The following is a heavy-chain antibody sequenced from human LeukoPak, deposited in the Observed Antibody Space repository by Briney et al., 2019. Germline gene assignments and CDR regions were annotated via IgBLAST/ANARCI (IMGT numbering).Heavy chain of an antibody. CDR1: GYTITGYY. CDR3: GRDRHWNQGNFDY. Sequence: ASVKVSCKAFGYTITGYYIHWVRQAPGQGLEWMGWINPNNGGTNSAQKFQGRVTMTRDTSIGTAYMKLNRLTYDDTAVYYCGRDRHWNQGNFDYWGQGTLVTVSS. D-gene: IGHD1-1*01. V-gene: IGHV1-2*02. J-gene: IGHJ4*02. CDR2: INPNNGGT.